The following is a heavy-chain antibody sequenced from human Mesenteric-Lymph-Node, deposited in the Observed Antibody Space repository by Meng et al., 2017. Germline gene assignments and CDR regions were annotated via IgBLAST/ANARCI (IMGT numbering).Heavy chain of an antibody. CDR2: IYYSGST. D-gene: IGHD6-13*01. Sequence: QVHLQESGPGLVKPSQTLSLTCSVSGGSISSGDSYWSWIRQPPGKGLEWIGYIYYSGSTYYNPSLRSRITISVDTSKNQFSLRLRSVTAADTAVYYCARAADSSLDYWGQGTLVTVSS. J-gene: IGHJ4*02. CDR3: ARAADSSLDY. CDR1: GGSISSGDSY. V-gene: IGHV4-30-4*01.